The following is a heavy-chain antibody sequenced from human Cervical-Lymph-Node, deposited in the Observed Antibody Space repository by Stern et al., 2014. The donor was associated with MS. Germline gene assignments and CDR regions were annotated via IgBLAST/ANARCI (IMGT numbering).Heavy chain of an antibody. Sequence: VQLVQSGAEVKKPGSSVKVSCKASGDTFSSYAINWVRQVPGQGLEWMGGITHVFGTTSYAQKFQGRVTITADKSTNTAYMELVTLRAEDTAVYSCARGGGLVGYFDYWGQGTLVSVSS. CDR1: GDTFSSYA. D-gene: IGHD1-26*01. CDR2: ITHVFGTT. J-gene: IGHJ4*02. CDR3: ARGGGLVGYFDY. V-gene: IGHV1-69*06.